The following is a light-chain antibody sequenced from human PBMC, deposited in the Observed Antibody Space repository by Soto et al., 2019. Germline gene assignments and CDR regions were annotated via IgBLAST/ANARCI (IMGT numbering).Light chain of an antibody. J-gene: IGLJ1*01. Sequence: QSVLTQPASVSGSPGQSITISCTGTSSDVGGYNYVSWYQQYPGKAPKLMIYDVSNRPSGVSNRFSGSKSGNTASLTISGLQADDEADYYCSSYTNSNALVFGSGTKVTVL. V-gene: IGLV2-14*01. CDR2: DVS. CDR3: SSYTNSNALV. CDR1: SSDVGGYNY.